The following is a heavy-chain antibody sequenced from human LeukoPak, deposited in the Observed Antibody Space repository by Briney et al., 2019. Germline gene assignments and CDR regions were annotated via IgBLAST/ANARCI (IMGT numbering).Heavy chain of an antibody. Sequence: ATVKVSCKASGYAFMTYYMHWVRQAPGQGLEWIGIINPSGGSTSYAQKFQGRVTVTRDTSTSTVYMELSSLRSEDTAVYYCARGLGSGSYYGYWGQGTLVTVSS. V-gene: IGHV1-46*01. D-gene: IGHD1-26*01. J-gene: IGHJ4*02. CDR3: ARGLGSGSYYGY. CDR2: INPSGGST. CDR1: GYAFMTYY.